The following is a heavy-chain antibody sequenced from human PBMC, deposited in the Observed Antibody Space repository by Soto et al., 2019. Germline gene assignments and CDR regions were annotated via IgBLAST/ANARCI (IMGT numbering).Heavy chain of an antibody. Sequence: SETVSLTCAVYGGSFSGYYWSWIRQPPGKGLEWIGEINYSGSTNYNPSLKSRVTISVDTSKNQLSLKLTSGTVADTALYYCARWGRTETTALDAFDIWGQGTMVTVSS. V-gene: IGHV4-34*01. D-gene: IGHD1-1*01. CDR1: GGSFSGYY. J-gene: IGHJ3*02. CDR2: INYSGST. CDR3: ARWGRTETTALDAFDI.